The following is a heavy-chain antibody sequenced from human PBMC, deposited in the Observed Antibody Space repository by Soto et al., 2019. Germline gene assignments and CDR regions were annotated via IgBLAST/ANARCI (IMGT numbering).Heavy chain of an antibody. V-gene: IGHV3-23*01. Sequence: APRKGLEWVSAISGSGGSPSYADSVQGRFTISRDNPKKTLYLQMNSLRAEDTAVYYCAKERCTTRSCSVPVSGGLGTRVT. J-gene: IGHJ4*02. CDR3: AKERCTTRSCSVPVS. D-gene: IGHD2-2*01. CDR2: ISGSGGSP.